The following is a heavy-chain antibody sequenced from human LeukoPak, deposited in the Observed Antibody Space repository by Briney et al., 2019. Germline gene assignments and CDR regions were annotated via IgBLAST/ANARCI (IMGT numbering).Heavy chain of an antibody. CDR1: GFTVSSNY. V-gene: IGHV3-53*01. CDR2: IYSGGST. Sequence: GGSLRLSCAASGFTVSSNYMSWVRQAPGKGPEWVSVIYSGGSTYYADSVKGRFTISRDNSKNTLYLQMNSLRAEDTAVYYCARDRITMVRGVMGNWFDPWGQGTLVIVSS. CDR3: ARDRITMVRGVMGNWFDP. J-gene: IGHJ5*02. D-gene: IGHD3-10*01.